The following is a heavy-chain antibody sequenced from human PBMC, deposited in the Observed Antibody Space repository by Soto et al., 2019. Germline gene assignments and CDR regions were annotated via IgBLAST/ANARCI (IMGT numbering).Heavy chain of an antibody. CDR2: INHSGST. V-gene: IGHV4-34*01. D-gene: IGHD2-21*01. CDR1: GGSFSGYY. J-gene: IGHJ4*02. Sequence: SETLSLTCAVHGGSFSGYYWTWIRQPPGTGLEWIGEINHSGSTNYNPSLKSRVTISVDKSKNQFSLKLTSVTAADTAVYYCARGKIPGLVDYWGQGTLVTVSS. CDR3: ARGKIPGLVDY.